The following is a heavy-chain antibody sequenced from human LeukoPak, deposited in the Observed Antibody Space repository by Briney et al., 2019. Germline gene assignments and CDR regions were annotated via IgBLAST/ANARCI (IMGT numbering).Heavy chain of an antibody. Sequence: ASVKVSCKASGYAFTGYCMHWVRQAPGQGLEWVGWINPSSGRTNYAQNFQDRVAMTRYTSISTAYMELSSLRSDDTAVYYCARGSSIHVLLYHYYYMDVWGKGTTVAVSS. CDR1: GYAFTGYC. J-gene: IGHJ6*03. D-gene: IGHD2-2*01. CDR3: ARGSSIHVLLYHYYYMDV. V-gene: IGHV1-2*02. CDR2: INPSSGRT.